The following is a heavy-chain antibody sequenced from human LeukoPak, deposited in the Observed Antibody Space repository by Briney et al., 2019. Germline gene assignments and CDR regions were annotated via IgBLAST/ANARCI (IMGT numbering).Heavy chain of an antibody. CDR2: MNPNSGNT. Sequence: ASVKVSCKAYGYTFTSYDINWVRQATGQGLEWMGWMNPNSGNTDYAQKFQGRVTMTRNTSISTAYMELSSLRSEDTAVYYCASAFVVVPDAILGVFYYYYMDGWGKGTTVTVSS. D-gene: IGHD2-2*01. CDR1: GYTFTSYD. V-gene: IGHV1-8*01. J-gene: IGHJ6*03. CDR3: ASAFVVVPDAILGVFYYYYMDG.